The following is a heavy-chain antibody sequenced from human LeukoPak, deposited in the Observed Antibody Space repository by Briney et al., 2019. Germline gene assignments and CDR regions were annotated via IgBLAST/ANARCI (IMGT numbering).Heavy chain of an antibody. D-gene: IGHD6-13*01. Sequence: SETLSLTCTVSGGSISSYYWSWIRQPAGKGLEWIGRIYTSGSTNYNPSLKSRVTMSVDTSKNQLSLKLSSVTAADTAVYYCAVSTAAGTLQHWGQGTLVTVSS. V-gene: IGHV4-4*07. CDR1: GGSISSYY. CDR2: IYTSGST. CDR3: AVSTAAGTLQH. J-gene: IGHJ1*01.